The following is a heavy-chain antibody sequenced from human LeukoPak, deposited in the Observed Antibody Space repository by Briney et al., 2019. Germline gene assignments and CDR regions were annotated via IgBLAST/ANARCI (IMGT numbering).Heavy chain of an antibody. J-gene: IGHJ5*02. CDR2: IYSGGTT. CDR3: ARGRGYSQSIWVDP. Sequence: GRSLRLSCAASGFTVSRSYMIWARQAPGKGLEWVSVIYSGGTTYYADSVKGRFTISRDNSKNTLYLQMNSLRAEDTAVYYCARGRGYSQSIWVDPWGQGTMVTVSA. CDR1: GFTVSRSY. D-gene: IGHD5-18*01. V-gene: IGHV3-53*01.